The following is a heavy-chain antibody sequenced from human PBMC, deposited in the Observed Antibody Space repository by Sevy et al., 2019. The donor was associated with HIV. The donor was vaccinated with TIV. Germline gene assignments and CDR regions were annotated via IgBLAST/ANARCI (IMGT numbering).Heavy chain of an antibody. J-gene: IGHJ4*02. CDR3: ASTSPRGGFDY. Sequence: ASVKVSCKASGYTFTNYYMHWVRQAPGQGLEWMGIINPSDVSTVYAQKFQGRVTMTRDTSTSTVYMELSSLRSDDTAVYYCASTSPRGGFDYWGQGALVTVSS. CDR2: INPSDVST. V-gene: IGHV1-46*03. D-gene: IGHD3-16*01. CDR1: GYTFTNYY.